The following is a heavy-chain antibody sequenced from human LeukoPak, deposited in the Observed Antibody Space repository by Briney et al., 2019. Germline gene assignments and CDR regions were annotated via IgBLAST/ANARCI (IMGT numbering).Heavy chain of an antibody. J-gene: IGHJ4*02. CDR3: ASFPSHDFGDYADYFDF. D-gene: IGHD4-17*01. CDR2: FHSSGSTSGST. CDR1: GGSISSYS. V-gene: IGHV4-4*07. Sequence: PSETLSLTCTVSGGSISSYSWSWIRQPAGKGLEWIGRFHSSGSTSGSTNYNPSLKSRVSMSVDTSKNQFSLKLNSVSAADTAVYYCASFPSHDFGDYADYFDFWGQGTLVTVSS.